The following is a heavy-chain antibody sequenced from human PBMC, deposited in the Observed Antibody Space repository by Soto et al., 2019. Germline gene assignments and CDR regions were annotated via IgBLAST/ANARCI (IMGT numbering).Heavy chain of an antibody. CDR2: IKEDGTEK. CDR1: EFTFNTYW. CDR3: VRGLYTGSPHFFF. Sequence: GGSLRLSCAASEFTFNTYWMTWIRQAPGKGLEWVANIKEDGTEKNYVDSVKGRFTVSRDNAKRSLYLQMNSLRVEDTAVYYCVRGLYTGSPHFFFWGQGALVTVSS. D-gene: IGHD1-26*01. J-gene: IGHJ4*02. V-gene: IGHV3-7*05.